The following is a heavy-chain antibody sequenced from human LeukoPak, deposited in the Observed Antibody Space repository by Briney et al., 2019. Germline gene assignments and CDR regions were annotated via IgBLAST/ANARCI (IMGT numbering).Heavy chain of an antibody. CDR2: MYYSGYT. V-gene: IGHV4-39*01. CDR1: GGSISSSSYY. Sequence: PSETLSLTCTVSGGSISSSSYYWACLRQPPGKGLEWIGSMYYSGYTYYNPSLKSRVTISVDTSKNQFSLKLSSVTAADTAVYYCARQLVPGGIGFGNWFDPWGQGTLVTVSS. D-gene: IGHD2-15*01. CDR3: ARQLVPGGIGFGNWFDP. J-gene: IGHJ5*02.